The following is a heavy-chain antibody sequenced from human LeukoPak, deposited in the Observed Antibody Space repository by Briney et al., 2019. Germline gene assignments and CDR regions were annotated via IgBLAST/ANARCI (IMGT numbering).Heavy chain of an antibody. CDR2: ITSGSSTT. Sequence: PGGSLRLSCAASGFTFSLYSMNWVRQAPGKGLEWVSYITSGSSTTCYADSVKGRFTISRDNAKNSLFLQMNSLRAEDTAVYYCARDGGGDYWGQGTLVTVSS. J-gene: IGHJ4*02. CDR3: ARDGGGDY. D-gene: IGHD3-16*01. CDR1: GFTFSLYS. V-gene: IGHV3-48*01.